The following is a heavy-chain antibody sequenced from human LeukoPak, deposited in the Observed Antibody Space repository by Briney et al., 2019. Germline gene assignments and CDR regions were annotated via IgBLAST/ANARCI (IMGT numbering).Heavy chain of an antibody. CDR1: GYTFTGYY. V-gene: IGHV1-2*02. Sequence: ASVKVSCKASGYTFTGYYMHWMRQAPGQGLEWMGWINPNNGDTKYSQKFQGRVTMTRDMSITTTYMELSRLRSDDTAVYYCARDLAASGTDYWGQGTLVTVSP. CDR3: ARDLAASGTDY. J-gene: IGHJ4*02. CDR2: INPNNGDT. D-gene: IGHD6-13*01.